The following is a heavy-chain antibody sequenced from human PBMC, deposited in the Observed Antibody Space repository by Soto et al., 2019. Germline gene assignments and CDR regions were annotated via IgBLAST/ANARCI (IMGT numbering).Heavy chain of an antibody. CDR1: GYTFTGYY. D-gene: IGHD3-22*01. V-gene: IGHV1-2*04. CDR2: INPNSGGT. J-gene: IGHJ4*02. Sequence: ASVKVSCKASGYTFTGYYMHWVRQAPGQGLEWMGWINPNSGGTNYAQKFQGWVTMTRDTSISTAYMELSRLRSDDTALYYCARNPLGVVIPYYFDYWGLGTLVTVSS. CDR3: ARNPLGVVIPYYFDY.